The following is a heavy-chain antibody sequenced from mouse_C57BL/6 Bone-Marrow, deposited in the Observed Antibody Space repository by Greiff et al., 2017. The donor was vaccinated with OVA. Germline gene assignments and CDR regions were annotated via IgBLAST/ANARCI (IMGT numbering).Heavy chain of an antibody. V-gene: IGHV5-6*02. J-gene: IGHJ1*03. CDR3: ARRGLWHYWYFDV. D-gene: IGHD1-1*02. CDR1: GFTFSSYG. Sequence: EVKLMESGGDLVKPGGSLKLSCAASGFTFSSYGMSWVRQTPDKRLEWVATISSGGSYTYYPASVKGRFTISRDNAKNTLYLQMSSLKSEDTAMYYWARRGLWHYWYFDVWGTGTTVTVSS. CDR2: ISSGGSYT.